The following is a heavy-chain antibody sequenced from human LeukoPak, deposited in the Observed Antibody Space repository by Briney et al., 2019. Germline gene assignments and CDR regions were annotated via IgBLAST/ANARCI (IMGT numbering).Heavy chain of an antibody. CDR3: TTRTWADGFDI. D-gene: IGHD2-2*01. V-gene: IGHV3-15*01. Sequence: GGSLRLSCAASGFTFRNAWMSWVRQAPGKGLEWIGRIKSKTDGGTADYAAPVKGRITISRDDSKNTMYLQINSLKTDDTALYYCTTRTWADGFDIWGQGTMLTVSS. CDR2: IKSKTDGGTA. CDR1: GFTFRNAW. J-gene: IGHJ3*02.